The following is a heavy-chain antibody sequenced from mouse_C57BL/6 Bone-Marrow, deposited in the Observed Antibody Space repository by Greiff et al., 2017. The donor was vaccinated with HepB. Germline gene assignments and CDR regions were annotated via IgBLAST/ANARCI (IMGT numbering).Heavy chain of an antibody. Sequence: QVQLQQSGAELVRPGASVTLSCKASGYTFTDYEMHWVKQTPVHGLEWIGAIDPETGGTAYNQKFKGKAILTADKSSSTAYMELRSLTSEDSAVYYCTRYYYGSSYDYYAMDYWGQGTSVTVSS. CDR2: IDPETGGT. D-gene: IGHD1-1*01. CDR1: GYTFTDYE. V-gene: IGHV1-15*01. CDR3: TRYYYGSSYDYYAMDY. J-gene: IGHJ4*01.